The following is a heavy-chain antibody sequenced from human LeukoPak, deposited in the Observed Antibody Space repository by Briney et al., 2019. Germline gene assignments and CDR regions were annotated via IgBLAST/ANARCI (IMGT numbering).Heavy chain of an antibody. CDR2: IYPGDSDT. CDR1: GYSFTSYW. J-gene: IGHJ2*01. CDR3: ARRITGYCSSTSCYGHDWYFDL. D-gene: IGHD2-2*01. V-gene: IGHV5-51*01. Sequence: GESLKIPCKGSGYSFTSYWIGWVRQIPGKGLEWMGIIYPGDSDTRYSPSFQGQVTISADKSISTAYLQWSSLKASDTALYYCARRITGYCSSTSCYGHDWYFDLWGRGTLVTVSS.